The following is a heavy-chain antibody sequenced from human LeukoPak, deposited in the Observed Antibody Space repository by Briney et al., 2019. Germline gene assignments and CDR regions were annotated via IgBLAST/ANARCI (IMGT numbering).Heavy chain of an antibody. CDR3: ARGRRGNPFVAFDI. Sequence: PSETLSLTCAVYGGSFSGYYWSWIRQPPGKGLEWIGYIYYSGSTNYNPSLKSRVTISVDTSKNQFSLKLSSVTAADTAVYYCARGRRGNPFVAFDIWGQGTMVTVSS. J-gene: IGHJ3*02. CDR1: GGSFSGYY. D-gene: IGHD4-23*01. CDR2: IYYSGST. V-gene: IGHV4-59*12.